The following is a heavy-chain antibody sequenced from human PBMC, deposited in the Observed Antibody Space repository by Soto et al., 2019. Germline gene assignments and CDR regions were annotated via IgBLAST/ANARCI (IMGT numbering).Heavy chain of an antibody. CDR1: GFTFSSYS. CDR2: ISSSSSYV. V-gene: IGHV3-21*01. Sequence: PGGSLRLSCAASGFTFSSYSMNWVRQAPGKGLEWVSSISSSSSYVYYADSVKGRFTISRDNAKNSLYLQMNSLRAEDTAVYYCARDDGLGQLEPIVGLFDYWGHGTLVTVSS. D-gene: IGHD1-1*01. J-gene: IGHJ4*01. CDR3: ARDDGLGQLEPIVGLFDY.